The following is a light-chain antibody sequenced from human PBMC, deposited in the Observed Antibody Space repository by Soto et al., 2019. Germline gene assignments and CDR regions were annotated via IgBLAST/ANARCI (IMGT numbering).Light chain of an antibody. Sequence: SYELTQPPSVSVSPGQTARITCYGEALPKQYAYWYQQKSGQAPVLVIYKDSERPSGIPERCSGYSSGTTVTLTISGVQAEDEAAYYCQSADSSGTYRVFGGGTKVTVL. J-gene: IGLJ2*01. V-gene: IGLV3-25*03. CDR1: ALPKQY. CDR3: QSADSSGTYRV. CDR2: KDS.